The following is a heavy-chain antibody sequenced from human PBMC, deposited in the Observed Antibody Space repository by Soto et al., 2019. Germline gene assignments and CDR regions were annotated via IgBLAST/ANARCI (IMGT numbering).Heavy chain of an antibody. CDR2: INHSGST. Sequence: SETLSLTCAVYGGPFSGFYWTWIRQPPGKGLEWIGEINHSGSTNYNPSLKSRVTISVDTSKNQFYLNLNSVTAADTAVYYCARGRGIAVLGWGQGNLVTVSS. CDR1: GGPFSGFY. CDR3: ARGRGIAVLG. D-gene: IGHD6-19*01. V-gene: IGHV4-34*01. J-gene: IGHJ4*02.